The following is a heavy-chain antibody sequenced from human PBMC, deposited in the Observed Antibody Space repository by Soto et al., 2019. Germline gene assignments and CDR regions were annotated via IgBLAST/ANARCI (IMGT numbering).Heavy chain of an antibody. CDR2: FIPVYRTL. CDR1: GGSFGNSS. V-gene: IGHV1-69*01. D-gene: IGHD3-3*01. J-gene: IGHJ4*02. Sequence: QVLLVQSGAEVNKPGSSVKISCKASGGSFGNSSITWVRQTPGQGLEWLGGFIPVYRTLNYAEKFQGRVTITADDSTGTAYMTLNSLASNDTAVYYCATGVIWIGYFTVDSWGQGTRVTVSS. CDR3: ATGVIWIGYFTVDS.